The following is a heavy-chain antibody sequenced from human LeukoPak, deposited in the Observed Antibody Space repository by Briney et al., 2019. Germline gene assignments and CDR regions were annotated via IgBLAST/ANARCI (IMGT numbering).Heavy chain of an antibody. CDR2: ISAYNGNT. J-gene: IGHJ4*02. D-gene: IGHD3-16*02. CDR3: AGVPMITFGGVIVMSY. Sequence: ASVKVSCKASGYTFTSYGISWVRQAPGQGLEWMGWISAYNGNTNYAQKLQGRVTMTTDTSTSTAYMELRSLRSDDTAVYYCAGVPMITFGGVIVMSYWGQGTLVTVSS. CDR1: GYTFTSYG. V-gene: IGHV1-18*01.